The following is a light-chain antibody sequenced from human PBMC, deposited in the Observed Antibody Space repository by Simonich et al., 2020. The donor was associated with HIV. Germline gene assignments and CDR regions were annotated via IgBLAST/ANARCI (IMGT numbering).Light chain of an antibody. CDR2: FAS. V-gene: IGKV3-15*01. CDR1: QSVASN. J-gene: IGKJ2*01. Sequence: EIVMTQSPATLSVSPGERATLSCRVSQSVASNLAWYQQKPGQPPRLLIYFASTRATGIPARFSGSGFGTDFSLTISRLEPEDFAVYYCQQYGSSPYTFGQGTKLEIK. CDR3: QQYGSSPYT.